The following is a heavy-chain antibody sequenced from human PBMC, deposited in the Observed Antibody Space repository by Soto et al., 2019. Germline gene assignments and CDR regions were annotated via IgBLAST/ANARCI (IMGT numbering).Heavy chain of an antibody. V-gene: IGHV1-18*04. CDR3: AMDYGDRPEYFKH. Sequence: QVQLVQSGPDLKRPGASMKVSCKASGYTFTSYGISWVRQAPGQGLEWMAWISPLKGRTQYSQKAQGRVTLSTDTSSNTAYMEMTPLRVEDTAVYYCAMDYGDRPEYFKHWGQGTLVTVS. J-gene: IGHJ1*01. CDR1: GYTFTSYG. CDR2: ISPLKGRT. D-gene: IGHD4-17*01.